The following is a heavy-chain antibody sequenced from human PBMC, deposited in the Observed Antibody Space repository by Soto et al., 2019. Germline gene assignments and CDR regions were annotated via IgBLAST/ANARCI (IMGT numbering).Heavy chain of an antibody. J-gene: IGHJ4*02. CDR3: VRFGGAAAGPGDY. D-gene: IGHD6-13*01. CDR2: ISSSGATL. V-gene: IGHV3-48*03. Sequence: EVQLVESGGGLVQPGGSLRLSCVASEFTFSSYEMNWVRQAPGKGLEWVSYISSSGATLYYTDSVKGRFTISRDNAKRSLFLQMNSLRVEDTTVYYCVRFGGAAAGPGDYWGQGTLVPVSS. CDR1: EFTFSSYE.